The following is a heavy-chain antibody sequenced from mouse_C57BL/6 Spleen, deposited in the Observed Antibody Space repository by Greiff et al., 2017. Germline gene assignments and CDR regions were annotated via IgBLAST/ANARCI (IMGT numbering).Heavy chain of an antibody. CDR2: IDPETGGT. J-gene: IGHJ3*01. CDR1: GYTFTDYE. D-gene: IGHD1-1*01. Sequence: QVQLQQSGAELVRPGASVTLSCKASGYTFTDYEMHWVKQTPVHGLEWIGAIDPETGGTAYNQKFKGKARLTADKSSSTAYMELRSLTSEDSAVYSCKRKGYYYGTPFAYWGQGTLVTVSA. V-gene: IGHV1-15*01. CDR3: KRKGYYYGTPFAY.